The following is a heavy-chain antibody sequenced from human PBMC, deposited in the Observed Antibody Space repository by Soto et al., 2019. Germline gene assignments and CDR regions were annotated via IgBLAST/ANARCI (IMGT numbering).Heavy chain of an antibody. CDR2: MNAGGTTI. Sequence: EVQLVESGGGLVQPGGSLRLSCAASGFPFSGYWMHWVRQAPGKGLMWVSRMNAGGTTINYADSVKGRFTISRDNAENTLYLQMNGLRAEDTAVYYCARDVENDGNYYIDARGKETTVTVSS. V-gene: IGHV3-74*01. CDR1: GFPFSGYW. CDR3: ARDVENDGNYYIDA. D-gene: IGHD1-1*01. J-gene: IGHJ6*03.